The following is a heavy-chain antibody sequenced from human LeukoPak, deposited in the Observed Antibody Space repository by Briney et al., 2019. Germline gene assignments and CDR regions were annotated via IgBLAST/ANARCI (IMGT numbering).Heavy chain of an antibody. V-gene: IGHV1-69*05. Sequence: GSSVNVSCKASGGTFSSYAISWVRQAAGQGLEWMGGIIPIFGTANYAQKFQGRVTITTDESTSTAYMELSSLRTEDTAVYYCARGKANSGGMGDYWGQGTLVIVSS. CDR1: GGTFSSYA. CDR3: ARGKANSGGMGDY. D-gene: IGHD3-10*01. CDR2: IIPIFGTA. J-gene: IGHJ4*02.